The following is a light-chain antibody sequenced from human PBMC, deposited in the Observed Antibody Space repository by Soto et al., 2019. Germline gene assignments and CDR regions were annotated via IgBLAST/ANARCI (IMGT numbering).Light chain of an antibody. CDR3: SSSASCTNAPYV. CDR1: SSDVGAYTY. Sequence: SVLTQPPSASGSPGQSVTISCSVTSSDVGAYTYVSWYQQHPGKAPKLMIYEVTKRPSGVPDRFSGSKSGNTASLTVSGLQAEDEAEYYCSSSASCTNAPYVVRTRT. V-gene: IGLV2-8*01. CDR2: EVT. J-gene: IGLJ1*01.